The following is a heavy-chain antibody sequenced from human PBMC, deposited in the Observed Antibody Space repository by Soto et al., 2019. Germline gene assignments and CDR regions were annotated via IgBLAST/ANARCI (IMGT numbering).Heavy chain of an antibody. Sequence: GGSLRLSCAASGFTVSSNYMNWVRQAPGKGLEWVSIIYSDGTTSYADSVKGRFTISRDNFKNTLHLQMNSLRAEDTAVYYCAILSNWGQGTLVTV. CDR3: AILSN. D-gene: IGHD6-6*01. J-gene: IGHJ4*02. V-gene: IGHV3-53*01. CDR1: GFTVSSNY. CDR2: IYSDGTT.